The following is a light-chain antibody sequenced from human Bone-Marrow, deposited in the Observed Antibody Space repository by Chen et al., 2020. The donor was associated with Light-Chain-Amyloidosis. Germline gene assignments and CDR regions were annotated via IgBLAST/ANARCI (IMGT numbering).Light chain of an antibody. CDR3: QSADSSGTYEVI. V-gene: IGLV3-25*03. Sequence: SYELTQPPSVSVSPGQTARITCSGEDLPTKYAYWYQQKPGQAPVLVIHRDTERPSGISERFSGSSSGTTATLTIRGVQAEDEADYHCQSADSSGTYEVIVGGGTKLTVL. J-gene: IGLJ2*01. CDR2: RDT. CDR1: DLPTKY.